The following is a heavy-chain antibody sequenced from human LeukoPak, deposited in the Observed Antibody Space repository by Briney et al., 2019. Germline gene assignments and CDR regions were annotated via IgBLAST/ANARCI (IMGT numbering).Heavy chain of an antibody. CDR3: AKTITAMVKCYYGMDV. CDR2: ISGSGGST. D-gene: IGHD5-18*01. V-gene: IGHV3-23*01. Sequence: GGSLRLSCAASGFTFSSYAMSWVRQAPGEGLEWVSAISGSGGSTYYADSVKGRFTISRDNSKNTLYLQMNSLRAEDTAVYYCAKTITAMVKCYYGMDVWGKGTTVTVSS. CDR1: GFTFSSYA. J-gene: IGHJ6*04.